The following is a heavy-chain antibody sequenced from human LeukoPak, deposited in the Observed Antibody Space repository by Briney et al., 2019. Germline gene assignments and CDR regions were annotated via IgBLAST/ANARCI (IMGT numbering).Heavy chain of an antibody. V-gene: IGHV3-9*01. CDR3: AKDGRSRPYGMDV. Sequence: GRSLRLSCAASGFTFDDYAMHWVRQAPGKGLEWVSGISWNSGSKGYADSVKGRFTISRDNAKNSLYLQMNSLRAEDTALYYCAKDGRSRPYGMDVWGQGTTVTVSS. CDR2: ISWNSGSK. D-gene: IGHD2-15*01. J-gene: IGHJ6*02. CDR1: GFTFDDYA.